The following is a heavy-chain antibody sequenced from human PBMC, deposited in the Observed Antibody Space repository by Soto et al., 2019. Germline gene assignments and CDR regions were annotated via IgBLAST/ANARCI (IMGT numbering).Heavy chain of an antibody. J-gene: IGHJ5*02. V-gene: IGHV3-30*18. CDR1: GFTFSTCG. Sequence: GGSLRLSCAASGFTFSTCGMNWVRQAPGKGLEWVAVISYDGRNQDYADSVKGRFTISRDNSKNTLYLELNSLRADDTAVYYCVKDQVSSGWYKWSWFDPWGQGTLVTVSS. CDR2: ISYDGRNQ. D-gene: IGHD6-19*01. CDR3: VKDQVSSGWYKWSWFDP.